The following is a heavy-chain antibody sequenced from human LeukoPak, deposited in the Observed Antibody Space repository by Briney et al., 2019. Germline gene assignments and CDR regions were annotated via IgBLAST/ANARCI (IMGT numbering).Heavy chain of an antibody. CDR3: ARIPLVWSSPKGAFDI. Sequence: SETLSLTCAVSGGSISSSNWWGWVRQPPGKGLDWIGEIYHSGSTNYNPSLKSRVTISVDKSKNQFSLKVSSVTAADTAVYYCARIPLVWSSPKGAFDIWGQGTMVTVSS. CDR2: IYHSGST. D-gene: IGHD3-10*01. J-gene: IGHJ3*02. V-gene: IGHV4-4*02. CDR1: GGSISSSNW.